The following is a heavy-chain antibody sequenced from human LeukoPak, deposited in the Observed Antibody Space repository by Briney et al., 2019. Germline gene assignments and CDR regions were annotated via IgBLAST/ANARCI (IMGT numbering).Heavy chain of an antibody. V-gene: IGHV3-48*01. Sequence: GGSLRLXCAASGFTFSSYSMNWVRQAPGKGLESVSYISSSSSTIYYADSVKGRFTISRDNAKNSLYLQMNSLRAEDTAVYYCARDPVYYDSSGFDYWGQGTLVTVSS. J-gene: IGHJ4*02. CDR1: GFTFSSYS. D-gene: IGHD3-22*01. CDR3: ARDPVYYDSSGFDY. CDR2: ISSSSSTI.